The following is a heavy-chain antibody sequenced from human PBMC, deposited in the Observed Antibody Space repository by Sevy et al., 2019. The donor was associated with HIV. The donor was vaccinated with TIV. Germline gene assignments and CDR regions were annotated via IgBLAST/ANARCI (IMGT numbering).Heavy chain of an antibody. Sequence: GGSLRLSCAGSGFTFSTYAMNWVRQAPGKGLEWVSGMSGSGGSTYYADSVKGRFTISRDNSKKTLYLQMNSLRGEDTAVYYCAREMAIITMYIDYWGQGTLVTVSS. J-gene: IGHJ4*02. D-gene: IGHD3-3*01. V-gene: IGHV3-23*01. CDR2: MSGSGGST. CDR3: AREMAIITMYIDY. CDR1: GFTFSTYA.